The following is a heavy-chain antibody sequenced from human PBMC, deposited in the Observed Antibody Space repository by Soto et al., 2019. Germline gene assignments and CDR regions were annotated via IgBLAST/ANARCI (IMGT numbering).Heavy chain of an antibody. J-gene: IGHJ4*02. D-gene: IGHD2-15*01. CDR1: GVTVSSYW. V-gene: IGHV3-7*01. Sequence: EVQLVESGGGLVQPGGSLRLSCVASGVTVSSYWMSWVRQAPGKGLEWVADIKEDGSANYYVDSVKGRFTISRDNDKTSLYLQVNSLRAEDTAVYYCARDAPLYWIDGKGYWGVDHLCQGTLGTVSS. CDR2: IKEDGSAN. CDR3: ARDAPLYWIDGKGYWGVDH.